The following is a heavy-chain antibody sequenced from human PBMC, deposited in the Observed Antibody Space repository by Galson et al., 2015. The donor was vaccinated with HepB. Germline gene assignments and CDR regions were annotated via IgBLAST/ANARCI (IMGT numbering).Heavy chain of an antibody. V-gene: IGHV3-30*18. CDR2: ISYDGSNK. CDR1: GFTFSSYG. CDR3: AKDNTMVRGVIRYLDY. D-gene: IGHD3-10*01. Sequence: SLRLSCAASGFTFSSYGMHWVRQAPGKGLEWVAVISYDGSNKYYADSVKGRFTISRDNSKNTLYLQMNSLRAKDTAVYYCAKDNTMVRGVIRYLDYWGQGTLVTVSS. J-gene: IGHJ4*02.